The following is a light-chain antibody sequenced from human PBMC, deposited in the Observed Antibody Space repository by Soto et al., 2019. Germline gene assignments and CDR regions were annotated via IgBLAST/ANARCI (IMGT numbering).Light chain of an antibody. CDR3: QWRRNWLWK. CDR2: DAS. V-gene: IGKV3-11*01. CDR1: QSVSSY. J-gene: IGKJ1*01. Sequence: EIVWTYSQATLALSPEKISILFFMASQSVSSYLAWYQQKAGQAPRLLIYDASNRATGIPARFSGSGSGTDFTLTLCRLAPEDVAVYYCQWRRNWLWKCGQGNKGDIK.